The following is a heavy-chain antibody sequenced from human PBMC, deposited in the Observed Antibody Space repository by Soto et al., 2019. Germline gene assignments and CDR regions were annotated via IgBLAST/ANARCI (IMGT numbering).Heavy chain of an antibody. V-gene: IGHV1-18*01. CDR3: ARGRYGDY. Sequence: QVHLVQSGAEVKKPGASVKVSCKGSGYTFTSYGITWVRQAPGQGLEWMGWISAHNGNTDYAQKHQGRLTVTRDTHTRPAYMELRTLRSDDTAVYYCARGRYGDYWGQGALVTVSS. J-gene: IGHJ4*02. CDR2: ISAHNGNT. D-gene: IGHD1-1*01. CDR1: GYTFTSYG.